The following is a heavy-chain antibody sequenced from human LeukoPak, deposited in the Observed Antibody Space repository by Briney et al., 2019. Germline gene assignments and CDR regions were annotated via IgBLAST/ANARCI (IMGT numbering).Heavy chain of an antibody. CDR1: GGTISSYY. V-gene: IGHV4-59*01. CDR3: ARFFSLKFDY. J-gene: IGHJ4*02. Sequence: SETLSFTCTVSGGTISSYYWSWIRQPPGKGLKGIGYIYYSGSTNYNPSLKSRVTISVDTSKNQFSLKLSSVTAADTAVYYCARFFSLKFDYWGQGTLVTVSS. CDR2: IYYSGST.